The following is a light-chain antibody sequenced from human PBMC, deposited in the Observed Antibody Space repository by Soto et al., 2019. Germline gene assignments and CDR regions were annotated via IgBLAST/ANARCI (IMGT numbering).Light chain of an antibody. J-gene: IGKJ4*01. CDR3: QQLNSYPLT. Sequence: DIQLTQSPSVLSASVGDRVTITCRASQGIGSDLVWYQQKPVKAPKLLIYGASTLQGGVSSRFSGSGSGTEFTLTISSLQPEDFATYYCQQLNSYPLTFGGGTKVEIK. CDR2: GAS. CDR1: QGIGSD. V-gene: IGKV1-9*01.